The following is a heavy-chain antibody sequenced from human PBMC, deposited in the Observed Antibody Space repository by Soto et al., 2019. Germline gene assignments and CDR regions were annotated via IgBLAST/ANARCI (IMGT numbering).Heavy chain of an antibody. J-gene: IGHJ6*02. V-gene: IGHV1-69*13. CDR1: GGTFSSYA. CDR2: IIPIFGTA. CDR3: ARDKPVTYYGSVSPPTSYGMDV. Sequence: SVKVSCKASGGTFSSYAISWVRQAPGQGLEWMGGIIPIFGTANYAQKFQGRVTITADESTSTAYMELSSLRSEDTAVYYCARDKPVTYYGSVSPPTSYGMDVWGQGTTVTVSS. D-gene: IGHD3-10*01.